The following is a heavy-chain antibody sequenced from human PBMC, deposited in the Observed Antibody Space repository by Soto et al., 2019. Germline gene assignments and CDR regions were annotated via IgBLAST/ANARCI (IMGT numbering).Heavy chain of an antibody. D-gene: IGHD2-15*01. J-gene: IGHJ1*01. Sequence: EVQLVETGGGLIQPGGSLGLSCAASGFTVSSNYMSWVRQAPGKGLEWVSVIYSGGSTYYADSVKGRFTISRDNSKNTLYPQMNSLRAEYTAVYYCARSEPGWDMQEAGISAEYFQHWGQGTLVTVSS. CDR3: ARSEPGWDMQEAGISAEYFQH. CDR2: IYSGGST. V-gene: IGHV3-53*02. CDR1: GFTVSSNY.